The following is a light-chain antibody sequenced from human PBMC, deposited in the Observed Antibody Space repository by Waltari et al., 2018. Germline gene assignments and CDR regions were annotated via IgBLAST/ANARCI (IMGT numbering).Light chain of an antibody. V-gene: IGKV4-1*01. CDR3: QQYYNTPRT. CDR2: WAS. CDR1: QSVLYSSNNNNY. Sequence: DIVMTQSPDSLAVSLGERATINCESSQSVLYSSNNNNYLAWYQQKPGQPPKLLIYWASTRESVVPDLFSGGGSGTEFTLTINSLQAEDVGVYYCQQYYNTPRTFGQGTKVEVK. J-gene: IGKJ1*01.